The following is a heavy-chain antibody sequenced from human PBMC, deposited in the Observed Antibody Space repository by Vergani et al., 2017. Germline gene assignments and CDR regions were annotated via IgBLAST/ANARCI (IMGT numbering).Heavy chain of an antibody. Sequence: ELQLVESGGGLVQPGGSLRLSCAASGSTVGGNYMTWVRQAPGKGLEWVSHIYSGDDTYYADSVHGRVTISRDTSKNTLHLQINNLGVEDTAVYYCARGNYYGSGTYVDPWGQGTLVTVSS. J-gene: IGHJ5*02. CDR1: GSTVGGNY. D-gene: IGHD3-10*01. CDR2: IYSGDDT. V-gene: IGHV3-66*02. CDR3: ARGNYYGSGTYVDP.